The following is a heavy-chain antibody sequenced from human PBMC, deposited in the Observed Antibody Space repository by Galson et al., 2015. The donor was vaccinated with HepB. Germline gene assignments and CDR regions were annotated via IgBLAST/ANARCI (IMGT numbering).Heavy chain of an antibody. J-gene: IGHJ4*02. Sequence: SVKVSCKASGYTFTTYGINWVRQAPGQRLEWMGWINAGNGNTKYSQKFQGRVTITRDTSASTAYMELSSLRSEDTAVYYCARGISGYLFDYWGQGTLVTVSS. CDR2: INAGNGNT. V-gene: IGHV1-3*01. CDR1: GYTFTTYG. D-gene: IGHD5-12*01. CDR3: ARGISGYLFDY.